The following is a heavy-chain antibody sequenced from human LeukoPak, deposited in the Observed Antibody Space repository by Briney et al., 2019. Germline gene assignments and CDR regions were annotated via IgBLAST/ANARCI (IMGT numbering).Heavy chain of an antibody. J-gene: IGHJ4*02. D-gene: IGHD3-10*01. CDR3: AKGGSGSYNFDY. CDR2: IYPGESDN. V-gene: IGHV5-51*01. Sequence: GASLKISGKGSGSLFTSYWIGWGRQVPGKGLEWRGIIYPGESDNRYSPSFQGQVTISADKSISTAYLQWSSLKASDTAMYYCAKGGSGSYNFDYWGQGTLVTVSS. CDR1: GSLFTSYW.